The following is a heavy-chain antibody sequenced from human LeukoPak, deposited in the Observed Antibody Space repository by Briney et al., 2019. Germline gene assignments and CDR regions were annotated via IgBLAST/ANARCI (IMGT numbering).Heavy chain of an antibody. CDR1: GFTFSTYW. CDR2: IHPDGSVT. Sequence: GGSLRLSCAASGFTFSTYWMHWVRLPPGKGLVWVSRIHPDGSVTTYGDSVKGRFTISRDNSKNTLYLQMNSLRAEDTAVYYCARDRGSGSMIAAAGIDYWGQGTLVTVSS. D-gene: IGHD6-13*01. V-gene: IGHV3-74*01. J-gene: IGHJ4*02. CDR3: ARDRGSGSMIAAAGIDY.